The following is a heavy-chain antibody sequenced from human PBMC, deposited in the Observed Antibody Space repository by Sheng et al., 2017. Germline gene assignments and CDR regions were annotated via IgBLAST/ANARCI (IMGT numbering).Heavy chain of an antibody. V-gene: IGHV4-38-2*02. D-gene: IGHD3-9*01. Sequence: QVQLQESGPGLVKPSETLSLTCTVSGYSISSGYYWGWIRQPPGKGLEWIGSIYHSGSTYYNPSLKSRVTISVDTSKNQFSLKLSSVTAADTAVYYCARVYDILTGLGKGIFDYWGQGTLVTVSS. CDR3: ARVYDILTGLGKGIFDY. CDR2: IYHSGST. J-gene: IGHJ4*02. CDR1: GYSISSGYY.